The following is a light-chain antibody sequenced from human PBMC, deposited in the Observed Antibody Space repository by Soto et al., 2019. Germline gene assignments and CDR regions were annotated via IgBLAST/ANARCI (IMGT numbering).Light chain of an antibody. J-gene: IGLJ1*01. CDR1: SSDIGAYNY. CDR3: ISYTTSGTYV. CDR2: DVN. V-gene: IGLV2-14*03. Sequence: QSALTQPASVSGSPGQSIAISCTGASSDIGAYNYVSWHQQHPGKAPKLMIYDVNNRPSGVSDRFSGSKSGYTASLTISGLQAEDEAEYYCISYTTSGTYVFGTGTQLT.